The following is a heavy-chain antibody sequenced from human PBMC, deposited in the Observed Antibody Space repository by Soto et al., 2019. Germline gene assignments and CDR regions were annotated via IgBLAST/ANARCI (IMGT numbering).Heavy chain of an antibody. CDR3: ARGNGYDYGSSDY. CDR1: GYTFTNFR. CDR2: ISVYNGDT. Sequence: QVQLVQSGAEVKKPGASVKVSCKTSGYTFTNFRITWVRQAPGQGLEWMGWISVYNGDTNYPQKLQDRLTMTTDTSTSTAYMELRSLRSDDTAIYYCARGNGYDYGSSDYWGQGTLVTVSS. D-gene: IGHD5-12*01. J-gene: IGHJ4*02. V-gene: IGHV1-18*01.